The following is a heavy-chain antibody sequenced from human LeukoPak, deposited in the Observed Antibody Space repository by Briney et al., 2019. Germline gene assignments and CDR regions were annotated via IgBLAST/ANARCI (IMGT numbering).Heavy chain of an antibody. CDR1: GGSISSSSYY. V-gene: IGHV4-39*01. D-gene: IGHD4-23*01. Sequence: SETLSLTCTVSGGSISSSSYYWGWIRQPPGKGLDRIGSIYYSGSTYYNPSLKSRVTISVDTSKNQFSLKLSSVTAADTAVYYCARREDYGGNSGQFDYWGQGTLVTVSS. J-gene: IGHJ4*02. CDR3: ARREDYGGNSGQFDY. CDR2: IYYSGST.